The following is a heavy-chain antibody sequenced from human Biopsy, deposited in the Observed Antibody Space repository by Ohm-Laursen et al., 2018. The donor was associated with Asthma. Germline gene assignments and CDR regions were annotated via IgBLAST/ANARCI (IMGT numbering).Heavy chain of an antibody. CDR2: IIPLIGTP. J-gene: IGHJ4*02. Sequence: SVKVSCKASGGTFTTYSISWVRQAPGQGLVWMGGIIPLIGTPNYAQKFQGGVTITADASTNTAYMDLSSLRSEDTAVYYCASPLGDYYDSSGYYYASLGYWGLGTLVIVSS. D-gene: IGHD3-22*01. V-gene: IGHV1-69*13. CDR3: ASPLGDYYDSSGYYYASLGY. CDR1: GGTFTTYS.